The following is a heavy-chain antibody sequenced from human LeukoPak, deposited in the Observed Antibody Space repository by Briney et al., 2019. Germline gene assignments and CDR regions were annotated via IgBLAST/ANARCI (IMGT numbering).Heavy chain of an antibody. CDR1: GFTFISYW. CDR2: INGDGSTT. Sequence: AGGSLRLSFAASGFTFISYWMHWVRQAPGKGLVWVSRINGDGSTTTYADSVKGRFTISRDNAKNTMYLQMNSLRAEDTAVYYCARDLSWTSDYWGQGTLVTVSS. D-gene: IGHD3/OR15-3a*01. V-gene: IGHV3-74*01. CDR3: ARDLSWTSDY. J-gene: IGHJ4*02.